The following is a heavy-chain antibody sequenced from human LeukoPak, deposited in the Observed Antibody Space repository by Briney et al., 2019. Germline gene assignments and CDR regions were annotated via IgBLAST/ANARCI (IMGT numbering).Heavy chain of an antibody. D-gene: IGHD2-2*01. V-gene: IGHV4-38-2*01. Sequence: SSKTLSLTCAVSGFSISSGYFWAWIRQSPGKGLEWIGSIFHSGITYYNPSLKSRITISVDTSKNQFSLRLSSVTAADTAVYYCARRISTRRGETCSSTSCYFDYWGQGTLVTVSS. CDR2: IFHSGIT. J-gene: IGHJ4*02. CDR1: GFSISSGYF. CDR3: ARRISTRRGETCSSTSCYFDY.